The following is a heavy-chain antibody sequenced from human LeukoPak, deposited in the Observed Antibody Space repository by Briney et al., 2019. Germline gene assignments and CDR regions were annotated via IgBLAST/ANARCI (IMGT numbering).Heavy chain of an antibody. D-gene: IGHD3-16*01. V-gene: IGHV3-11*04. J-gene: IGHJ6*03. CDR2: IKGIGPTT. Sequence: GGSLRLSCAASGFTFSDYYMSWIRQAPGKGLEWVSTIKGIGPTTYYADSLKGRFTISRDNAKNSLFLRMSSLRADDTAIYYCARAGELRYMDVWGKGTAVTVSS. CDR1: GFTFSDYY. CDR3: ARAGELRYMDV.